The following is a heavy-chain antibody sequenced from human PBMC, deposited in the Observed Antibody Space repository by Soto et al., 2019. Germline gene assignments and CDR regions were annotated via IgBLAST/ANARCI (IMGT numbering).Heavy chain of an antibody. D-gene: IGHD3-10*01. CDR3: ARGLILWFGELSRRGGYYYYMDV. CDR2: INDSGDI. J-gene: IGHJ6*03. Sequence: QVQLQQWGAGLLKPSETLSLTCAVYGGSFSGYQWSWIRQTPGKGLEWIGGINDSGDINYNPSLKSRVTILVDSPKKQISPRLSSVTAADTAVYYCARGLILWFGELSRRGGYYYYMDVWGKGTPVTVSS. V-gene: IGHV4-34*01. CDR1: GGSFSGYQ.